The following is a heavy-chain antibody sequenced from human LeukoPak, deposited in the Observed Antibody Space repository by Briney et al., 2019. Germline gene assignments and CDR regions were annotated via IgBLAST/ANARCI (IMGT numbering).Heavy chain of an antibody. J-gene: IGHJ4*02. CDR2: IKEDGSEK. D-gene: IGHD3-3*01. V-gene: IGHV3-7*01. Sequence: GGSLRLSCAASGFTFSSYWMSWVRQAPGKGLEWVANIKEDGSEKRDVDSVKGRFTISRDNAKNSLYLQMNSLRAEDTAVYYCARTYYDFWSGYSTDYFDYWGQGTLVTVSS. CDR1: GFTFSSYW. CDR3: ARTYYDFWSGYSTDYFDY.